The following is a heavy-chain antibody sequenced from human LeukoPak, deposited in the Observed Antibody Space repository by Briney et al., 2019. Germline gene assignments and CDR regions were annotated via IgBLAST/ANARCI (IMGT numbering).Heavy chain of an antibody. J-gene: IGHJ4*02. CDR3: GCIATVEIYFDY. Sequence: SETLSLTCTVSGGSISSSSLYWGWIRQPPGKGLEWIGNMYYSGSTYYNPSLKSRVTISVDTSKNQFSLKLTSVTAADSAVYYCGCIATVEIYFDYWGQGTLVTVSS. CDR1: GGSISSSSLY. D-gene: IGHD5-24*01. CDR2: MYYSGST. V-gene: IGHV4-39*01.